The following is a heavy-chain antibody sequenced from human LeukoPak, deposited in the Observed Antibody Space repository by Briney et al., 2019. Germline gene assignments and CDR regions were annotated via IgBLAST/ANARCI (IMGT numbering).Heavy chain of an antibody. J-gene: IGHJ4*02. CDR1: GGSFSGYY. CDR3: ARGYGGSGSYYRRPQYFDY. V-gene: IGHV4-34*01. CDR2: INHSGST. D-gene: IGHD3-10*01. Sequence: PSETLSLTCAVYGGSFSGYYWSWIRQPPGKGLEWIGEINHSGSTNYNPSLKSRVTISVDTSKNQFSLKLSSVTAADTAVYYCARGYGGSGSYYRRPQYFDYWGQGTLVTVSS.